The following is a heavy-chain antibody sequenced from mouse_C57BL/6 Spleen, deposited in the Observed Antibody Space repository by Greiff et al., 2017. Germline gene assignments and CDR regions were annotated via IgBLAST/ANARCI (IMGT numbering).Heavy chain of an antibody. CDR2: IDPSDSYT. V-gene: IGHV1-50*01. J-gene: IGHJ2*01. Sequence: VQLQQPGAELVKPGASVKLSCKASGYTFTSYWMQWVKQRPGQGLEWIGEIDPSDSYTNYNQKFKGKATLTVDTSSSTAYMQLSSLTSEDSAVYYSAGKLLSRNYWDYWGQGTTLTVSS. D-gene: IGHD6-5*01. CDR1: GYTFTSYW. CDR3: AGKLLSRNYWDY.